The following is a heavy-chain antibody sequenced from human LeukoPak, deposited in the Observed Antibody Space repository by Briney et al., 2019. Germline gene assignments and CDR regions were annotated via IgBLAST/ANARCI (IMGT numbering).Heavy chain of an antibody. CDR3: ATASNYYFYYMDV. V-gene: IGHV1-46*01. CDR1: GYTFTGYY. Sequence: ASVKVSCKASGYTFTGYYMHWVRQAPGQGLEWMGIINPSGGSTSYAQKFQGRVTMTRDMSTSTVYMELSSLRSEDTAVYYCATASNYYFYYMDVWGKGTTVTVSS. J-gene: IGHJ6*03. CDR2: INPSGGST.